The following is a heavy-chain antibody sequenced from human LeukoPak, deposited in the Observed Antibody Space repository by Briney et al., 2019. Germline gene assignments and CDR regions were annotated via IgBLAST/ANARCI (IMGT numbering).Heavy chain of an antibody. CDR2: IWSDGSNK. J-gene: IGHJ4*02. CDR1: GFTFSSYA. CDR3: AREVNGAYYFDY. V-gene: IGHV3-33*01. Sequence: GGSLRLSCTASGFTFSSYAMDWVRQAPGKGLEWVAVIWSDGSNKYYADSVEGRFTISRDNSKNTLHLQLDSLRAEDTAVYYCAREVNGAYYFDYWGQGTLVTVSS. D-gene: IGHD2-8*01.